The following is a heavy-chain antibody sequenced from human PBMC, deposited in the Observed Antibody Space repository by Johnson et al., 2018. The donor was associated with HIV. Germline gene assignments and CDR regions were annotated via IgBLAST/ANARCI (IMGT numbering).Heavy chain of an antibody. CDR2: ISYDGSNK. CDR3: VKPKNPDAFDI. D-gene: IGHD1-14*01. J-gene: IGHJ3*02. V-gene: IGHV3-30*18. CDR1: GFTFDDHG. Sequence: QVQLVESGGGVVRPGGSLRLSCATSGFTFDDHGMSWVRQAPWTGLEWVAVISYDGSNKYYADSVKGRFTISRDNSKNTLYLQMNSLTAEDTAVYYCVKPKNPDAFDIWGQGTMVTVSS.